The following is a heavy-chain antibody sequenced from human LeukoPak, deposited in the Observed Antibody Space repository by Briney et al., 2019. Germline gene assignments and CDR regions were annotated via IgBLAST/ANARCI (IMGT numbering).Heavy chain of an antibody. V-gene: IGHV4-59*01. J-gene: IGHJ5*02. CDR2: IYYSGST. CDR1: GGSISSYY. CDR3: AREGPDNWFDP. Sequence: SENLSLTXTVSGGSISSYYWSWIRQPPGKGLEWIGYIYYSGSTNYNPSLKSRVTISVDTSKNQFSLKLSSVTAADTAVYYCAREGPDNWFDPWGQGTLVTVSS.